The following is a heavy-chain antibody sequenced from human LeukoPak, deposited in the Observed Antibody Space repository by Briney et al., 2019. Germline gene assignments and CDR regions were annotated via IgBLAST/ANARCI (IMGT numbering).Heavy chain of an antibody. V-gene: IGHV3-23*01. CDR2: ISGSGGST. CDR1: GFTFSSYG. Sequence: GGSLRLSCAASGFTFSSYGMSWVRQAPGMGLEWVSAISGSGGSTYYADSVKGRFTISRDNSKNTLYLQMNSLRAEDTAVYYCAKDEVTYYYDSSGYPPDYWGQGTLVTVSS. J-gene: IGHJ4*02. D-gene: IGHD3-22*01. CDR3: AKDEVTYYYDSSGYPPDY.